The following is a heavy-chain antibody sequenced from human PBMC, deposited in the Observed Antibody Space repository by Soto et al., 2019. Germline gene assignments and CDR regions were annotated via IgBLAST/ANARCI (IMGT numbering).Heavy chain of an antibody. D-gene: IGHD1-26*01. CDR3: AKEGGLSGSYYISSSYYFDY. V-gene: IGHV3-30*18. Sequence: QVQLVEYGGGVVQPGRSLRLSCVASGFTFSSYGMHWVRQAPGKGLEWVAIISYDGSNTYYADSVKGRFTISRDNSKNTLYLQMNRLRAEDTSVYYCAKEGGLSGSYYISSSYYFDYWGQGTLVSVSS. CDR2: ISYDGSNT. CDR1: GFTFSSYG. J-gene: IGHJ4*02.